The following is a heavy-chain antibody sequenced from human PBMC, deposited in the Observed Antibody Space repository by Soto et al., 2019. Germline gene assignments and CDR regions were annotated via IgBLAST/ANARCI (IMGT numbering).Heavy chain of an antibody. D-gene: IGHD2-2*01. Sequence: SETLSLTCAVSGGSISSGGYSWSWIRQPPGKGLEWIGYIYHSGSTYYNPSLKSRVTISVDRSKNQFSLKLSSVTAADTAVYYCARGGQAAMRGLFDYWGQGTLVTVSS. CDR3: ARGGQAAMRGLFDY. J-gene: IGHJ4*02. CDR1: GGSISSGGYS. CDR2: IYHSGST. V-gene: IGHV4-30-2*01.